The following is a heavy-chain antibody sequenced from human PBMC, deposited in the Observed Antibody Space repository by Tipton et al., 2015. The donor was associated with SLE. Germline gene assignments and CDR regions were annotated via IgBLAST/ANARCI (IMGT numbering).Heavy chain of an antibody. CDR1: GFNFSTHS. CDR2: ISSSGTFI. D-gene: IGHD2-15*01. CDR3: AREGDCIGGTCSYPGAS. J-gene: IGHJ4*02. V-gene: IGHV3-21*03. Sequence: LRLSCAASGFNFSTHSMNWVRQAPGKGLECVSAISSSGTFIYYTDSVKGRFTVSRDNAQNSLYLQMNSLRAEDTAVYYCAREGDCIGGTCSYPGASWGQGTLVTVSS.